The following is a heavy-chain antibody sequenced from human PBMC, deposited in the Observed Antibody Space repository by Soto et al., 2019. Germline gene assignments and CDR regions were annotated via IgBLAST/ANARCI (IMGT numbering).Heavy chain of an antibody. V-gene: IGHV3-30*18. D-gene: IGHD1-26*01. CDR1: GFTFSSYG. J-gene: IGHJ4*02. Sequence: LRLSCAASGFTFSSYGMHWVRQAPGKGLEWVAVISYDGSNKYYADSVKGRFTISRDNSKNTLYLQMNSLRAEDTAVYYCAKVAGASGYFDYWGQGTLVTVSS. CDR2: ISYDGSNK. CDR3: AKVAGASGYFDY.